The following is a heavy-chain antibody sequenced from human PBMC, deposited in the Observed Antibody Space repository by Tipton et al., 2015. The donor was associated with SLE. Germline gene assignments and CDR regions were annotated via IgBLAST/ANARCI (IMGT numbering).Heavy chain of an antibody. CDR1: GFTFDDYA. CDR3: AILYGDYNYYGMDV. CDR2: ISWNSGSI. D-gene: IGHD4-17*01. J-gene: IGHJ6*02. Sequence: SLRLSCAASGFTFDDYAMHWVRQAPGKGLEWVSGISWNSGSIGYADSVKGRFTISRDNAKNSLYLQMNSLRAEDTALYYCAILYGDYNYYGMDVWGQGPTVTVSS. V-gene: IGHV3-9*01.